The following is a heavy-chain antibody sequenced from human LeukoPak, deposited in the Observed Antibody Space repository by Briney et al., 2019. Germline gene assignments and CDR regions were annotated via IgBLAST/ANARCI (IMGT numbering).Heavy chain of an antibody. CDR1: GFTFSSYA. V-gene: IGHV3-64*01. J-gene: IGHJ6*02. CDR3: ARASCSSTSCYWTGGMDV. Sequence: GGSLRLSYAASGFTFSSYAMHWVRQAPGKGLEYVSAISSNGGSTYYANSVKGRFTTSRDNSKNTLYLQMGSLRAEDMAVYYCARASCSSTSCYWTGGMDVWGQGTTVTVSS. D-gene: IGHD2-2*01. CDR2: ISSNGGST.